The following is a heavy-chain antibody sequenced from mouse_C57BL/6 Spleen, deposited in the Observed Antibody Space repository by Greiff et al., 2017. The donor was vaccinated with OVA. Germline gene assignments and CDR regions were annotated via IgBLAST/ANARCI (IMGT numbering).Heavy chain of an antibody. CDR1: GFTFSDYY. CDR2: INYDGSST. D-gene: IGHD1-1*01. Sequence: EVKLVESEGGLVQPGSSMKLSCTASGFTFSDYYMAWVRQVPEKGLEWVANINYDGSSTYYLDSLKSRFIISRDNAKNILYLQMSSLKSEDTATYYCARYYYGTDGGYFDYWGQGTTLTVSS. J-gene: IGHJ2*01. V-gene: IGHV5-16*01. CDR3: ARYYYGTDGGYFDY.